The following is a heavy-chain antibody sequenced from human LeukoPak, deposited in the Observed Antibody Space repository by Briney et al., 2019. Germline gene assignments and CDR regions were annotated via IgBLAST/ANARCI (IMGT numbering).Heavy chain of an antibody. Sequence: PGGSLRLSCAASGFTLSNYGMHWVRQAPGKGLEWVAFIRYDGSVKTYADSVKGRFTISRDNSKNTLYLQMNSLRVQDTALYYCAKTNTELGKNWFDPWGQGTLVTVSS. J-gene: IGHJ5*02. V-gene: IGHV3-30*02. CDR3: AKTNTELGKNWFDP. CDR1: GFTLSNYG. D-gene: IGHD7-27*01. CDR2: IRYDGSVK.